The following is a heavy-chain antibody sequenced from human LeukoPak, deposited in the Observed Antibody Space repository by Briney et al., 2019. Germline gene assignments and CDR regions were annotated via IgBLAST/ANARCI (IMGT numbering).Heavy chain of an antibody. D-gene: IGHD4-17*01. CDR3: ARDRLHYGEYEKTFDY. CDR1: GFTVSSNY. V-gene: IGHV3-48*01. CDR2: ITFSSSII. Sequence: GGSLRLSCAASGFTVSSNYMSWVRQAPGKGLEWVSYITFSSSIIYYADSVKGRFTISRDNAKNSLYLQMNSLRAEDTAVYYCARDRLHYGEYEKTFDYWGQGTLVSVSS. J-gene: IGHJ4*02.